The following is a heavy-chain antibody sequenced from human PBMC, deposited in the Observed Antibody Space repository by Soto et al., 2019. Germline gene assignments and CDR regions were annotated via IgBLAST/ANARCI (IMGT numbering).Heavy chain of an antibody. Sequence: HPGGSLRLSCAASGFTFSSYWINWVRQAPGKGLEWVANIKGDGSEKSYVDSVKGRFTISRDNAKNSLYLQMSSLRAEDTAVYYCAREGFRLPWTFDLWGQGALVTVSS. CDR3: AREGFRLPWTFDL. V-gene: IGHV3-7*01. J-gene: IGHJ4*02. CDR1: GFTFSSYW. CDR2: IKGDGSEK. D-gene: IGHD3-9*01.